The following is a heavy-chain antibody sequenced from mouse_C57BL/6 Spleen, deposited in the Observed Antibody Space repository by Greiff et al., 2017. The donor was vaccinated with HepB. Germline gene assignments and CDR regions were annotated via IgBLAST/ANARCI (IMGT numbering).Heavy chain of an antibody. D-gene: IGHD1-1*01. J-gene: IGHJ4*01. V-gene: IGHV1-50*01. CDR3: ARSGTTVVGAMDD. CDR2: IDPSDSYT. CDR1: GYTFTSYW. Sequence: QVQLQQPGAELVKPGASVKLSCKASGYTFTSYWMQWVKQRPGQGLEWIGEIDPSDSYTNYNQKFKGKATLTVDTSSSTAYMQLSSLTSEDSAVYYCARSGTTVVGAMDDWGQGTSVTVSS.